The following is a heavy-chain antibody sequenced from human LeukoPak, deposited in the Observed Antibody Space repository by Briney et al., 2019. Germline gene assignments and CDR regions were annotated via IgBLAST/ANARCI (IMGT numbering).Heavy chain of an antibody. CDR2: IGGRDGST. Sequence: GGSLRLSCAASGFTFSSYGMSWVRQAPGKGLEWVSAIGGRDGSTYYADSVKGRFTISRDNAKNSLYLQMNSLRDEDTAVYYCARECNYDSSGGVDYWGQGTLVTVSS. CDR1: GFTFSSYG. V-gene: IGHV3-23*01. J-gene: IGHJ4*02. D-gene: IGHD3-22*01. CDR3: ARECNYDSSGGVDY.